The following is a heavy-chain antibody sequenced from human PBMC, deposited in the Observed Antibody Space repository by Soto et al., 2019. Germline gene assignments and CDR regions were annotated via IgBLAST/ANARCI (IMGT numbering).Heavy chain of an antibody. D-gene: IGHD2-15*01. CDR3: ARRLCGGSCYRWFDP. J-gene: IGHJ5*02. CDR1: GYTFTGYY. V-gene: IGHV1-2*02. Sequence: GASVKVSCKASGYTFTGYYMHWVRQAPGQGLEWMGWINPNSGGTNYAQKFQGRVTMTRDTSISTAYMELSRLRSDDTAVYYCARRLCGGSCYRWFDPWGQVTLVTVSS. CDR2: INPNSGGT.